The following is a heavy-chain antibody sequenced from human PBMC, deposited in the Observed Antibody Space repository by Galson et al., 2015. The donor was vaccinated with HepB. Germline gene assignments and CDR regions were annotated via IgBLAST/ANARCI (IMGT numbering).Heavy chain of an antibody. CDR3: RIGGSWFVPF. J-gene: IGHJ4*02. D-gene: IGHD6-13*01. Sequence: SLRLSCAASGFTFSSYDMNWVRQAPGKGLELVADISSGGSSIYYADSVKGRFTISRDNAKNSLYLQMNSLRTEDTAVYYCRIGGSWFVPFWGPATMVTVSS. CDR1: GFTFSSYD. CDR2: ISSGGSSI. V-gene: IGHV3-48*03.